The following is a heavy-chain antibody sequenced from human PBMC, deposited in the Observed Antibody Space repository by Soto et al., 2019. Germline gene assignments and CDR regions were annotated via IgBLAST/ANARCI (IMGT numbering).Heavy chain of an antibody. CDR1: GGTFSSYA. D-gene: IGHD2-15*01. CDR3: ARDRRDCSGGSCYLTFGWFDP. J-gene: IGHJ5*02. CDR2: IIPIFGTA. Sequence: QVQLVQSGAEVKKPGSSVKVSCKASGGTFSSYAISWVRQAPGQGLEWMGGIIPIFGTANYAQKFQGRVTITADESTSTAYMELSSLRSEDTAVYYCARDRRDCSGGSCYLTFGWFDPWGQGTLVTVSS. V-gene: IGHV1-69*01.